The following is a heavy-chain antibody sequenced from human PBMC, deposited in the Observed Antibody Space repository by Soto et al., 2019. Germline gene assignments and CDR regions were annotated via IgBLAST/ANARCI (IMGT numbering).Heavy chain of an antibody. CDR1: GFTFSSCW. D-gene: IGHD2-2*01. V-gene: IGHV3-7*01. CDR3: ARDPVVVVPSN. CDR2: IKQDGSEK. J-gene: IGHJ6*04. Sequence: EVQLVESGGGLVQPGGSLRLSCAASGFTFSSCWMSWVRQAPGKGLEWVANIKQDGSEKYYVDSVKGRFTISRDNAKNSLYLQMNSLRAEDTAVYYCARDPVVVVPSNWGKGTTVTVSS.